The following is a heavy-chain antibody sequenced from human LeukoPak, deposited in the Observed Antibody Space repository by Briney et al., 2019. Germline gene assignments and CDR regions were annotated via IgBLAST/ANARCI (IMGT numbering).Heavy chain of an antibody. CDR1: GFTFSIYA. CDR3: AKDWQQLVRCWFDP. J-gene: IGHJ5*02. CDR2: ISGSGGST. Sequence: PGGSLRLSCAASGFTFSIYALSWVRQAPGKGLEWVSAISGSGGSTYYADSVKGRFTISRDNSKNTLYLQMNSLRAEDTAVYYCAKDWQQLVRCWFDPWGQGTLVTVSS. D-gene: IGHD6-13*01. V-gene: IGHV3-23*01.